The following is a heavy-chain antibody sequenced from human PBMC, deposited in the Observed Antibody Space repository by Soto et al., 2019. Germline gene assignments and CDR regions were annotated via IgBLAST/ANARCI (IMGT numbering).Heavy chain of an antibody. CDR2: IYYSGST. D-gene: IGHD6-19*01. CDR3: ARTNLAVAGTYYFDY. Sequence: RSLTCTVSGGSISSGDYYWSWIRQPPGKGLEWIGYIYYSGSTYYNPSLKSRVTISVDTSKNQFSLKLSSVTAADTAVYYCARTNLAVAGTYYFDYWGQGTLVTVSS. CDR1: GGSISSGDYY. V-gene: IGHV4-30-4*01. J-gene: IGHJ4*02.